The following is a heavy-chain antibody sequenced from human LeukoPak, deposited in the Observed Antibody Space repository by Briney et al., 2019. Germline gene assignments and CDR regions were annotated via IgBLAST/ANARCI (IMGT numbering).Heavy chain of an antibody. V-gene: IGHV3-33*01. CDR1: GLTFSSYG. CDR3: ARGMAPTGNPNWFDP. CDR2: IWSDRNYT. J-gene: IGHJ5*02. D-gene: IGHD6-13*01. Sequence: GGSLRLSCAASGLTFSSYGIHWVRKAPGKGLEWVAVIWSDRNYTYYADSVKGRFTISRDNSKSTLYLQMNSLRAEDTAVYYCARGMAPTGNPNWFDPWGQGTLVTVSS.